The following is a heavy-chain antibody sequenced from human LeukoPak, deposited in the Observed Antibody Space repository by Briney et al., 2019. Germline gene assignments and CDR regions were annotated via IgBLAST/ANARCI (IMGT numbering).Heavy chain of an antibody. V-gene: IGHV3-23*01. D-gene: IGHD2-2*01. CDR3: AKSPPAVVVPATIYFDS. Sequence: PGGSLRLSCAASGLIFSNHAMSWVRQAPGKGLEWVLVISGSGTYTYYADSVKGRFTISRDNSKKTLYLQMNSLRVEDTAVYYCAKSPPAVVVPATIYFDSWGQGTLLTVSS. J-gene: IGHJ4*02. CDR1: GLIFSNHA. CDR2: ISGSGTYT.